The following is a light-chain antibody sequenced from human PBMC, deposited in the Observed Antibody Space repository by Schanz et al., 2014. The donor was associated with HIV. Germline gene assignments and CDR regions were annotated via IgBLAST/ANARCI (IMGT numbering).Light chain of an antibody. Sequence: DIQVTQSPSSLSASVGDRVTITCQASQDIQKYLNWYQQKPGEAPKLLIYDASNLQTGVPSRFSGSASGTDFSFTITSLQPEDIASYYCQQYGNLPITFGQGTRLEI. J-gene: IGKJ5*01. V-gene: IGKV1-33*01. CDR3: QQYGNLPIT. CDR2: DAS. CDR1: QDIQKY.